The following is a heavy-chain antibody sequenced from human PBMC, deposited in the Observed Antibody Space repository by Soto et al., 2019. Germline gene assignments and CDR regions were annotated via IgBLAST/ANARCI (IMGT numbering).Heavy chain of an antibody. Sequence: QVQLVESGGGVVQPGGSLRLSCTTSGFTFNTYGMHWVRQAPGKGLEWVAIIWYDGSNKYYADSVKGRFTISRDNSKNPLYLQMNSRRAEDTALYYCARADCTGAYCYSWPFNYGVDVWGQGTTVTVSS. CDR1: GFTFNTYG. CDR3: ARADCTGAYCYSWPFNYGVDV. J-gene: IGHJ6*02. V-gene: IGHV3-33*08. D-gene: IGHD2-15*01. CDR2: IWYDGSNK.